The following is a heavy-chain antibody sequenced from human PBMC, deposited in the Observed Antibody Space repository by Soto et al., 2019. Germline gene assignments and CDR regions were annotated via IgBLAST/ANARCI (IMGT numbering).Heavy chain of an antibody. J-gene: IGHJ4*02. Sequence: ASVKVSCKASGYTFTSYGISWVRQAPGQGLEWMGWISAYNGNTNYAQKLQGRVTMTTDTSTSTAYMELRSLRSDDTAVYYCARDPERSGYAWTIDDLRQGTLVNVSS. CDR3: ARDPERSGYAWTIDD. V-gene: IGHV1-18*04. CDR2: ISAYNGNT. CDR1: GYTFTSYG. D-gene: IGHD5-12*01.